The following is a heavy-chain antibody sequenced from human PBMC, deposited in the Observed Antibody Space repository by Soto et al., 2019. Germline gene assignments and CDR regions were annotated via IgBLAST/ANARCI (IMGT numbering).Heavy chain of an antibody. V-gene: IGHV4-34*01. Sequence: PSETLSLTCAVYGGSFSGYYWTWIRQPPGKGLEWIGEINHSGSTNYNPSLKSRVTISVDTSKTQFSLKLSSVTAADTAVYYCARQSYGSGSYYIYYYGMDVWGQGTTVTVSS. CDR1: GGSFSGYY. J-gene: IGHJ6*02. CDR2: INHSGST. D-gene: IGHD3-10*01. CDR3: ARQSYGSGSYYIYYYGMDV.